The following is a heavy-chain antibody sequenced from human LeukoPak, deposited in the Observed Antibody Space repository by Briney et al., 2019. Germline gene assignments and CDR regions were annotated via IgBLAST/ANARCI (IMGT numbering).Heavy chain of an antibody. D-gene: IGHD6-19*01. V-gene: IGHV4-59*12. CDR2: IFYSGST. J-gene: IGHJ5*02. CDR3: ARWGSGLSFRWFDP. CDR1: AGSISNYY. Sequence: PSETLSLTCTVSAGSISNYYWSWIRQPPGKGLEWIGSIFYSGSTYYNPSLKSRVTISVDTSKNQFSLKLSSVTAADTAVYYCARWGSGLSFRWFDPWGQGTLVTVSS.